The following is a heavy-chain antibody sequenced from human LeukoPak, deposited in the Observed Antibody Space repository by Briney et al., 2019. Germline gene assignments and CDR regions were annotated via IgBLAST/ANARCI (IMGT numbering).Heavy chain of an antibody. CDR1: GFTFSSYS. J-gene: IGHJ4*02. Sequence: PGGSLRLSCAASGFTFSSYSMNWVRQAPGKGLEWVSYISGSSGTIYYADSVKGRFTVSRDNAKNSLYLQMNSLRAEDTAVYYCARALSTTTMELWGQGTLVTVSS. CDR3: ARALSTTTMEL. V-gene: IGHV3-48*01. CDR2: ISGSSGTI. D-gene: IGHD1-1*01.